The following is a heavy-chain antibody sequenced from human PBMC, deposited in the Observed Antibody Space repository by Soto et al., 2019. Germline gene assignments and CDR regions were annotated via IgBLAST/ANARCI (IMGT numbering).Heavy chain of an antibody. J-gene: IGHJ4*02. Sequence: QVQLQESGPGLVKPSETLSLTCTVSGGSISSYYWSWIRQPPGKGLEWIGYIYYSGSTNYNPSLKSRVTISVDTSKNQFCLKLSSVTAADTAVYYWARDGRGQPAPVGYWGQGTLVTVSS. CDR1: GGSISSYY. CDR3: ARDGRGQPAPVGY. D-gene: IGHD1-26*01. CDR2: IYYSGST. V-gene: IGHV4-59*01.